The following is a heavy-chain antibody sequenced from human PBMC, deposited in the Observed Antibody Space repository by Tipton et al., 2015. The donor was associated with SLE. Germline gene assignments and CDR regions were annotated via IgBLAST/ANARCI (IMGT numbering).Heavy chain of an antibody. CDR3: AREMRDDYVWGSPFDY. V-gene: IGHV4-39*07. Sequence: TLSLTCTVSGGSISSSSYYWGWIRQPPGKGLEWIGRIYTSGSTNYNPSLKSRVTISVDTSKNQFSLKLSPVTAADTAVYYCAREMRDDYVWGSPFDYWGQGTLVTVSS. J-gene: IGHJ4*02. CDR1: GGSISSSSYY. CDR2: IYTSGST. D-gene: IGHD3-16*01.